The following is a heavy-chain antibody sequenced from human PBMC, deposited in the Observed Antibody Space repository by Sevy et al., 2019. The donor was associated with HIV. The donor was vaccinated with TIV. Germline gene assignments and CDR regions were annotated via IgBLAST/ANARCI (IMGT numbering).Heavy chain of an antibody. V-gene: IGHV3-7*01. D-gene: IGHD3-3*01. Sequence: GGSLRLSCAASGFTFTDYWMSWVRQTPGKGLEWVATIKQDESKKYYVNSVKGRFTISRDNGKNSVSLQMNGLRVEDTALYYCAREVGGFNWRPYYFDSWGQGTLVTVSS. J-gene: IGHJ4*02. CDR1: GFTFTDYW. CDR2: IKQDESKK. CDR3: AREVGGFNWRPYYFDS.